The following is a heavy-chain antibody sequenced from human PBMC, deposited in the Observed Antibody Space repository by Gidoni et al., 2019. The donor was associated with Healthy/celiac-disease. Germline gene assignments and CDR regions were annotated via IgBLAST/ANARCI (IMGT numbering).Heavy chain of an antibody. Sequence: QVQLVQSGAEVKKPGASVKVSCKASGYTFTSHDINWVRQATGQGLEWMGWMNPNSGNTGYAQKFQGRVTMTRNTSISTAYMELSSLRSEDTAVYYCARVVSAPTAMAYFDYWGQGTLVTVSS. J-gene: IGHJ4*02. CDR2: MNPNSGNT. CDR1: GYTFTSHD. CDR3: ARVVSAPTAMAYFDY. D-gene: IGHD5-18*01. V-gene: IGHV1-8*01.